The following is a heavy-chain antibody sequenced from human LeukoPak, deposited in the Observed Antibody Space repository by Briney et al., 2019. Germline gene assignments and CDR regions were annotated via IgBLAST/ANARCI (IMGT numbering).Heavy chain of an antibody. Sequence: KPGESLKISCKGSGYSFTSYWIGWVRQMPGKGLEWLGIIYPGDSDTRYSPSFQGQVTISADKSISTAYLQWSSLKASDTAMYYCAREEAGYSSGWYPRAWGQGTLVTVSS. CDR3: AREEAGYSSGWYPRA. CDR2: IYPGDSDT. CDR1: GYSFTSYW. D-gene: IGHD6-19*01. J-gene: IGHJ5*02. V-gene: IGHV5-51*03.